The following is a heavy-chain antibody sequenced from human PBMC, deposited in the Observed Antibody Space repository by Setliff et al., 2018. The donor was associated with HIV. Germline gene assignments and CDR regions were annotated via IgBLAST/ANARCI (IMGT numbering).Heavy chain of an antibody. Sequence: PSETLSLTCTVSGGSISSHYWSWVRQPPGKGLEWIGYIYYSGSTNYNPSLKSRVTISIDPSKDQFSLNLRSVTAADTAVYYCARLSPLDWPFDYWGQGTLVTVSS. V-gene: IGHV4-59*08. CDR1: GGSISSHY. D-gene: IGHD3-9*01. CDR2: IYYSGST. J-gene: IGHJ4*02. CDR3: ARLSPLDWPFDY.